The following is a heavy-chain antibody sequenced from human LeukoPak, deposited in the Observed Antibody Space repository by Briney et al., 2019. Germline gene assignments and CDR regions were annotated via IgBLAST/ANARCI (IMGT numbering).Heavy chain of an antibody. V-gene: IGHV3-30-3*01. D-gene: IGHD2-21*02. CDR2: ISYDGSNK. Sequence: PGGSLRLSCAASGFTFSSYAMHWVRQAPGKGLEWVAVISYDGSNKYYADSVKGRFTISRDNSKNTLYLQMNSLRAEDTAVYYCARAQWAYCGGDCSPNYWGQGTLVTVSS. CDR1: GFTFSSYA. CDR3: ARAQWAYCGGDCSPNY. J-gene: IGHJ4*02.